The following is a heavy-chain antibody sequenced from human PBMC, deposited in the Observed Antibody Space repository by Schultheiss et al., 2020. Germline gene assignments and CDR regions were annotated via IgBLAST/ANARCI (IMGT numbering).Heavy chain of an antibody. J-gene: IGHJ4*02. CDR2: ISYDGSNK. CDR3: ARDPVATMNFDY. Sequence: GGSLRLSCAASGFTFSSYGMHWVRQAPGKGLEWVAVISYDGSNKYYADSVKGRFTISRDNAKNSLYLQMNSLRAEDTAVYYCARDPVATMNFDYWGQGTLVTVSS. D-gene: IGHD5-24*01. CDR1: GFTFSSYG. V-gene: IGHV3-30*03.